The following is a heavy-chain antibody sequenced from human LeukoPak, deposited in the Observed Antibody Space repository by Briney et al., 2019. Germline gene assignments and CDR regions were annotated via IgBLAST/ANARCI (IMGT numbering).Heavy chain of an antibody. V-gene: IGHV3-23*01. CDR1: GFTFSSYA. Sequence: GSLRLSCAASGFTFSSYAMSWVRQAPGEGLEWVSAISGSGGSTYYADSVKGRFTISRDNSKNTLYLQMNSLKAEDTAVYYCAKDAVRWRCYFDYWGQGTLVTVSS. CDR2: ISGSGGST. D-gene: IGHD4-23*01. CDR3: AKDAVRWRCYFDY. J-gene: IGHJ4*02.